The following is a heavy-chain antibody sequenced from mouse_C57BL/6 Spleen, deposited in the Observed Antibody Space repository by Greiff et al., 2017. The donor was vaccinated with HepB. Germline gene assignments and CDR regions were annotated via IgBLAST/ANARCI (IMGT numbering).Heavy chain of an antibody. CDR3: ARERYGNYFDV. J-gene: IGHJ1*03. Sequence: EVQRVESGGGLVKPGGSLKLSCAASGFTFSSYAMSWVRQTPEKRLEWVATISDGGSYTYYPDNVKGRFTISRDNAKNNLYLQMSHLKSEDTAMYYCARERYGNYFDVWGTGTTVTVSS. CDR1: GFTFSSYA. V-gene: IGHV5-4*01. D-gene: IGHD2-10*02. CDR2: ISDGGSYT.